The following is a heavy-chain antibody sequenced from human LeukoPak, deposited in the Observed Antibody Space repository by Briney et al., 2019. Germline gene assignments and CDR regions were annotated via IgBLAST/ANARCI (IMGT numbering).Heavy chain of an antibody. CDR3: ARVGYCSGGSCYSHPFDY. CDR1: GYTLTELS. CDR2: ISAYNGNT. Sequence: ASVKVSCKVSGYTLTELSMHWVRQAPGKGLEWMGWISAYNGNTNYAQKLQGRVTMTTDTSTSTAYMELRSLRSDDTAVYYCARVGYCSGGSCYSHPFDYWGQGTLVTVSS. D-gene: IGHD2-15*01. V-gene: IGHV1-18*01. J-gene: IGHJ4*02.